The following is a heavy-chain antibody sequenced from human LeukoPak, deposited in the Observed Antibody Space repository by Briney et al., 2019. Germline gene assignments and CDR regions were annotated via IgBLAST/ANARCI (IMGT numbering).Heavy chain of an antibody. D-gene: IGHD1-26*01. V-gene: IGHV4-4*07. CDR2: IYISRLT. CDR3: ARESGSSRYFDY. J-gene: IGHJ4*02. CDR1: SDSISSYF. Sequence: SETLSLTCAVSSDSISSYFWSWIRQPAGKGLEWIGRIYISRLTNYNSSLKSRLTMSLDTSKNQLSLNLRSVTAADTAVYYCARESGSSRYFDYWGQGTLVTVSS.